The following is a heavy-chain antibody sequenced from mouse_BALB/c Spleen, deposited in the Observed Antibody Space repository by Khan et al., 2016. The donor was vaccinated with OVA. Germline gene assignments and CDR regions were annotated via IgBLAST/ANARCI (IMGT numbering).Heavy chain of an antibody. V-gene: IGHV2-9*02. CDR3: ARAWVSTTDSFDY. J-gene: IGHJ2*01. CDR2: IWAGGST. Sequence: QVQLQQSGPGLVAPSQSLSITCTVSGFSLTAYGIHWVRQPPGKGLEWLGIIWAGGSTNYNSALMSRLSISKDNSKSQVFLKMNSLHTDDTAMYYCARAWVSTTDSFDYCGQATTRTGSA. CDR1: GFSLTAYG. D-gene: IGHD2-4*01.